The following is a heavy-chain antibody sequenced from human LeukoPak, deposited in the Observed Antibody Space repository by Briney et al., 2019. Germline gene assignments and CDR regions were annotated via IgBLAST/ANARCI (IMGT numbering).Heavy chain of an antibody. CDR2: INSRGGTT. D-gene: IGHD3-10*01. V-gene: IGHV3-48*03. CDR1: GFTFGSYE. J-gene: IGHJ6*03. Sequence: GGSLRLSCSASGFTFGSYEMNWVRQAPGKGLEWISYINSRGGTTYYADSVKGRFTISRDNAKNSLYLQMNSLRAEDTAVYYCVRDKSITMVRGRSYYYYYMDVWGKGTTVTVSS. CDR3: VRDKSITMVRGRSYYYYYMDV.